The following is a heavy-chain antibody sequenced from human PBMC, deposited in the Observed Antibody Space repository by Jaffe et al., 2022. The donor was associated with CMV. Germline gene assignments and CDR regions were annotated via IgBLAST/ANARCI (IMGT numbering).Heavy chain of an antibody. D-gene: IGHD3-22*01. CDR2: INHSGST. CDR3: ASLTHYYDSSY. J-gene: IGHJ4*02. CDR1: GGSFSGYY. Sequence: QVQLQQWGAGLLKPSETLSLTCAVYGGSFSGYYWSWIRQPPGKGLEWIGEINHSGSTNYNPSLKSRVTISVDTSKNQFSLKLSSVTAADTAVYYCASLTHYYDSSYWGQGTLVTVSS. V-gene: IGHV4-34*01.